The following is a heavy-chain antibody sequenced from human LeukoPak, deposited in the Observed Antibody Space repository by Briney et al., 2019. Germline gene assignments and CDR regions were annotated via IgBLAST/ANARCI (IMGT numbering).Heavy chain of an antibody. D-gene: IGHD6-13*01. J-gene: IGHJ5*02. CDR3: ARDLPPAGTRTEFNWFDP. V-gene: IGHV1-69*05. Sequence: ASVKVSRKASGGTFSSYAISWVRQAPGQGLEWMGGIIPIFGTANYAQKLQGRVTMTTDTSTSTAYMELRSLRSDDTAVYYCARDLPPAGTRTEFNWFDPWGQGTLVTVSS. CDR1: GGTFSSYA. CDR2: IIPIFGTA.